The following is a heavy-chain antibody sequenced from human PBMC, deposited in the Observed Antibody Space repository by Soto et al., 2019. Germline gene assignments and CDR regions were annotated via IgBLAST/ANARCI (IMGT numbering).Heavy chain of an antibody. CDR2: MQPSTGRT. Sequence: ASVKVSCKASGYSFTSLDINWVRQTAGQGLEWMGWMQPSTGRTGYAQKFQGRVTMTRDTSINTAYMELTTLTSDDAAFYYCARGVSAGVDYWGQGTLVTVSS. J-gene: IGHJ4*02. V-gene: IGHV1-8*01. CDR1: GYSFTSLD. D-gene: IGHD1-26*01. CDR3: ARGVSAGVDY.